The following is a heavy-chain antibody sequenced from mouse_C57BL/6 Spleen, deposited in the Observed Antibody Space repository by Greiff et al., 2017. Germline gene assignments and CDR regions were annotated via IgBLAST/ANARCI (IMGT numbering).Heavy chain of an antibody. V-gene: IGHV3-6*01. CDR2: ISYDGSN. J-gene: IGHJ3*01. Sequence: EVQLQQSGPGLVKPSQSLSLTCSVTGYSITSGYYWNWIRQFPGNKLEWMGYISYDGSNNYNPSLKNRISITRDTSKNQFFLKLNSVTTEDTATYYCARERSEGFAYWGQGTLVTVSA. CDR1: GYSITSGYY. CDR3: ARERSEGFAY.